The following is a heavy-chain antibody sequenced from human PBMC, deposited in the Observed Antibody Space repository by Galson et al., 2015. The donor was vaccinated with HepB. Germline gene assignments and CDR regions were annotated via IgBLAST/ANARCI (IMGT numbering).Heavy chain of an antibody. D-gene: IGHD3-10*01. J-gene: IGHJ4*02. CDR3: AKHNFYGSGSYPDY. CDR1: GFTFSNYP. CDR2: MSSSGGDT. V-gene: IGHV3-23*01. Sequence: SLRLSCAASGFTFSNYPMSWVRQAPGKGLEWVSAMSSSGGDTYYTDSVKGRFTISRDTSKNTLYLQMNSLRAEDTAVYYCAKHNFYGSGSYPDYWGQGTLVTVSS.